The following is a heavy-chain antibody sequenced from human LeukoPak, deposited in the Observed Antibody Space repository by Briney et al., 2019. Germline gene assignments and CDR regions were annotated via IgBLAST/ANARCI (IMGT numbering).Heavy chain of an antibody. CDR1: GFTFSTYA. CDR2: ISYDGGNK. V-gene: IGHV3-30*04. J-gene: IGHJ6*03. Sequence: PGGSLRLSCAASGFTFSTYAMHWVRQAPGKGLEWVAVISYDGGNKYYADSVRGRFTISRDNSKNTLYLQMNSLRAEDTAVYYCARTSNYYYYMDVWGKGTTVTASS. CDR3: ARTSNYYYYMDV.